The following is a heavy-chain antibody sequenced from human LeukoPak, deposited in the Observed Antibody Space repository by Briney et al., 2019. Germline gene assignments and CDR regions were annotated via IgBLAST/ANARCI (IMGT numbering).Heavy chain of an antibody. V-gene: IGHV4-39*01. D-gene: IGHD2-2*01. Sequence: GSLRLSCAASGFTFSSYWMSWVRQPPGKGLEWIDMMYYSGSTYYNPSLKSRVTISVDTSKNQFSLKLSSVTAADTAVYYCARHYCSSASCYVDYWGQGTLVTVSS. CDR2: MYYSGST. CDR1: GFTFSSYW. J-gene: IGHJ4*02. CDR3: ARHYCSSASCYVDY.